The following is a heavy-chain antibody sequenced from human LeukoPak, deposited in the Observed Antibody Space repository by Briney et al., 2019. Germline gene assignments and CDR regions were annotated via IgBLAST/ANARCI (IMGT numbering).Heavy chain of an antibody. CDR3: ARHAPGVGYFDL. Sequence: GESLKISCQGFGYSFTTYWIGWVRQMPGKGLEWMGIIYPGDSDTRYSSSFQGQVTISADKSISTAYLQWSSLKASDTAMYYCARHAPGVGYFDLWGRGTLVTVSS. CDR1: GYSFTTYW. J-gene: IGHJ2*01. V-gene: IGHV5-51*01. CDR2: IYPGDSDT.